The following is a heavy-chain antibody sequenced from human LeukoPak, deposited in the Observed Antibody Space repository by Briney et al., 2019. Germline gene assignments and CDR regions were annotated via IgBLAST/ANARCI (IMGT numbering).Heavy chain of an antibody. CDR2: IYYSGST. CDR3: AREGVLDCWSGSTYVWFDR. CDR1: GGSISSSSYF. J-gene: IGHJ5*02. V-gene: IGHV4-39*02. Sequence: KSSETLSLTCTVSGGSISSSSYFWGWIPQPPGKGLEWNGSIYYSGSTYYNPSLQSRVTISEDTSKTHFSLNLRSVTAAGTAGHYCAREGVLDCWSGSTYVWFDRGGQGSLVTV. D-gene: IGHD3-3*01.